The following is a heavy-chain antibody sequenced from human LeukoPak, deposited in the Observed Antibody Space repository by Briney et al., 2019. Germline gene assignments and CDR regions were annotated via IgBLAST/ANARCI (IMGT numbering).Heavy chain of an antibody. J-gene: IGHJ3*02. CDR1: GFAFSTYS. V-gene: IGHV3-21*01. CDR2: INTRSRT. D-gene: IGHD2-2*01. Sequence: GGSLRLACAASGFAFSTYSMNWVRQAPGKGLEWVAAINTRSRTYYADSVKGRFTMSRDNAKNSLYLQMNSLRVEDTAVYYCARETACSSTSCYGEAFDTWGQGTMVTVSS. CDR3: ARETACSSTSCYGEAFDT.